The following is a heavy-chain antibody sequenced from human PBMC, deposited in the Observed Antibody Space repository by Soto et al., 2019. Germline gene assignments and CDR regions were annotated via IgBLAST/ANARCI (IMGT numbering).Heavy chain of an antibody. CDR3: ARHFRGIAAAVTVYYFDY. V-gene: IGHV4-39*01. CDR2: IYYSGST. CDR1: GGSISSSSYY. J-gene: IGHJ4*02. Sequence: SETLSLTCTVSGGSISSSSYYWGWIRQPPGKGLEWIGSIYYSGSTYYNPSLKSRVTISVDTSKNQFSLKLSSVTAADTAVYYCARHFRGIAAAVTVYYFDYWGQGTLVTVSS. D-gene: IGHD6-13*01.